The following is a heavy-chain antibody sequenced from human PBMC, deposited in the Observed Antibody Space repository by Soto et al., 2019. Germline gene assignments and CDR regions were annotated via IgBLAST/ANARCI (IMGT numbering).Heavy chain of an antibody. V-gene: IGHV3-15*01. CDR1: GFTFSNAW. D-gene: IGHD3-22*01. CDR2: IKSKTDGGTT. Sequence: PGGSLRVSCAASGFTFSNAWMSWVRKAPGKGLEWVGRIKSKTDGGTTDYAAPVKGRFTISRDDSKNTLYLQMNSLKTEDTAVYYCTTRPGVYYDSSGYYHGYDYWGQGT. J-gene: IGHJ4*02. CDR3: TTRPGVYYDSSGYYHGYDY.